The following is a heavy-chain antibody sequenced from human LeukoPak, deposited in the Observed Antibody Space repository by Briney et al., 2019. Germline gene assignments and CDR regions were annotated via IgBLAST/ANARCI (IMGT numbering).Heavy chain of an antibody. CDR3: ARDHFSGEFYYYGMDV. Sequence: PGGSLRLSCAASGFTFSSYSMNWVRQAPGKGLEWVSSISSSSSYIYYADSVKGRFTISRDNAKNSLYLQMNSLRAEDTAVYYCARDHFSGEFYYYGMDVWGQGTTVTVSS. D-gene: IGHD3-10*01. CDR2: ISSSSSYI. V-gene: IGHV3-21*01. CDR1: GFTFSSYS. J-gene: IGHJ6*02.